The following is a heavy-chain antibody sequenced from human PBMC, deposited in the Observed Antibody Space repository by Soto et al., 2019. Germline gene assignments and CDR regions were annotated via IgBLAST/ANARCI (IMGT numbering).Heavy chain of an antibody. CDR2: ISSSSSYI. Sequence: EVQLVESGGGLVKPGGSLRLSCAASGFTFSSYSMNWVRQAPGKGLEWVSSISSSSSYIYYADSVKGRFTISRDNAENSLYLRINGLRAEDTAVYYCARAKYDYDSHTGGWFDPWGQGTLVTVSS. CDR1: GFTFSSYS. J-gene: IGHJ5*02. CDR3: ARAKYDYDSHTGGWFDP. D-gene: IGHD3-22*01. V-gene: IGHV3-21*01.